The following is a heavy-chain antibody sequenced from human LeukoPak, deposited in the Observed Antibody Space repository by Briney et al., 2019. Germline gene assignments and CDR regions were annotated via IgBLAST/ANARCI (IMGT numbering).Heavy chain of an antibody. Sequence: PGGSLRLSCAASGFTFSDYYMSWIRQAPGKGLEWVSYISSSSSYTNYADSVKGRFTISRDNAKNSLYLQMNSPRAEDTAVYYCASHYGSGSYYDYWGQGTLVTVSS. CDR3: ASHYGSGSYYDY. CDR1: GFTFSDYY. V-gene: IGHV3-11*06. D-gene: IGHD3-10*01. J-gene: IGHJ4*02. CDR2: ISSSSSYT.